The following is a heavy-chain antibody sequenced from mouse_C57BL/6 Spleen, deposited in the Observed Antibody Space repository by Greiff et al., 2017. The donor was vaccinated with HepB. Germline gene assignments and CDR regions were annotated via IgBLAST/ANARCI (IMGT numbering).Heavy chain of an antibody. CDR3: ERSSGIYDGYAY. CDR1: GYTFTDYY. J-gene: IGHJ3*01. CDR2: INPNNGGT. Sequence: EVQLQQSGPELVKPGASVKISCKASGYTFTDYYMNWVKQSPGKSLEWIGDINPNNGGTSYNQKFKGKATLTVDKSSSTAYMELRSLTSEDSAVYYCERSSGIYDGYAYWGQGTLVTVSA. V-gene: IGHV1-26*01. D-gene: IGHD2-2*01.